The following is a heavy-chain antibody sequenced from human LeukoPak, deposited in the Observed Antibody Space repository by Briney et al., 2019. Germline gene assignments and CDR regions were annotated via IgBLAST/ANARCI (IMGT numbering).Heavy chain of an antibody. CDR2: IGGSGGST. CDR1: GFTFSTYA. V-gene: IGHV3-23*01. D-gene: IGHD5-18*01. CDR3: AKSSGYSYGYFDY. Sequence: GGSLRLSCAASGFTFSTYAMSWVRQAPGKGLEWVSAIGGSGGSTYYADSVKGRFTISRDNSKNTLYLQMNSLRAEDTAVYYCAKSSGYSYGYFDYWGQGTLVTVSS. J-gene: IGHJ4*02.